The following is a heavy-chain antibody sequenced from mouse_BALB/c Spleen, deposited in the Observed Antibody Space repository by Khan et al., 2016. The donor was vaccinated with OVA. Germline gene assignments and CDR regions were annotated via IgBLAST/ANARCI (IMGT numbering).Heavy chain of an antibody. CDR1: GYSITSGYG. J-gene: IGHJ2*01. CDR2: ISYRGST. Sequence: EVQLQESGPGLVNPSQSLSLTCTVTGYSITSGYGWNWIRQFPGNKLEWMGYISYRGSTNYNPSLKSRISITRDTSKNQFFLQLNSVTTEDTATYYCARTARIKYWGQGTTLTVSS. V-gene: IGHV3-2*02. CDR3: ARTARIKY. D-gene: IGHD1-2*01.